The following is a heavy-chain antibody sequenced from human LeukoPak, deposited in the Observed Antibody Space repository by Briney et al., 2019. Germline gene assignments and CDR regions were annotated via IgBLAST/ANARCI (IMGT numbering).Heavy chain of an antibody. CDR2: ISGSGSSA. Sequence: PGGSLRLSCAASGFTFTTYAMSWVRQAPGKGLEWVSAISGSGSSAYYADSVKGRFTISRDNSKNTLYLQMNSPRAEDTAVYYCARGYASGTYFTPCGSWGQGTLVTVSS. CDR3: ARGYASGTYFTPCGS. D-gene: IGHD3-10*01. V-gene: IGHV3-23*01. J-gene: IGHJ5*02. CDR1: GFTFTTYA.